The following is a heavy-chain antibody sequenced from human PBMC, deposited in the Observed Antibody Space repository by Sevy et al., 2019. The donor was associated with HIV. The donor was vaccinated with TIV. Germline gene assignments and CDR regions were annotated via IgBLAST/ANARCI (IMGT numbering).Heavy chain of an antibody. D-gene: IGHD3-10*01. Sequence: ASVKVSCKASGYTFTSYGISWVRQAPGQGLEWMGWISAYNGITNYAQKLQGRVTMTTDTSTSTAYMELRSLRSDDTAVYYCARDGDDYYGSGSVDYWGQGTLVTVSS. CDR3: ARDGDDYYGSGSVDY. J-gene: IGHJ4*02. CDR1: GYTFTSYG. CDR2: ISAYNGIT. V-gene: IGHV1-18*04.